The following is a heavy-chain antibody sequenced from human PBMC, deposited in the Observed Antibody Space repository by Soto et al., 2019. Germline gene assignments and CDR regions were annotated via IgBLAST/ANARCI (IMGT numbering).Heavy chain of an antibody. CDR2: MYYSGST. J-gene: IGHJ5*02. CDR1: GGSLSSSSSH. V-gene: IGHV4-39*01. CDR3: ARQWLRSGWFDP. Sequence: SETLSLTCTVSGGSLSSSSSHWGWIRQPPGKGLEWIGSMYYSGSTYNNPSLKSRVTISVDTSQNQFSLKLSSVTAADTAVYYCARQWLRSGWFDPWGQGTLVTVSS. D-gene: IGHD5-12*01.